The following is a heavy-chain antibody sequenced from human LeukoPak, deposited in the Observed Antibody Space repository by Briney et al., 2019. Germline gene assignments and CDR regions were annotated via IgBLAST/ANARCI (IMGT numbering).Heavy chain of an antibody. V-gene: IGHV4-61*02. CDR2: IQSTGST. CDR1: GDSISSESYF. Sequence: SPTLSLTCTVSGDSISSESYFWSWIRQPAGRGLEWIGRIQSTGSTNYNPSLKSRVTISRDTSKNQFSLKVTSVTAADTAVYYCARVRHGQFDYWGQGTLVTVSS. J-gene: IGHJ4*02. CDR3: ARVRHGQFDY.